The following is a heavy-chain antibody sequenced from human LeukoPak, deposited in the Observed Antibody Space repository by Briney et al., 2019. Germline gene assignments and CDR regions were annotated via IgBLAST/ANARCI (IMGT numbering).Heavy chain of an antibody. CDR2: IRYDGSNK. Sequence: GGSLRLSCAASGFTFSSYGMHWVRQAPGKGLEWVAFIRYDGSNKYYADSVKGRFTISRDNSKNTLYLQMNSLRAEDTAVYYCAKAGYSSSALDYWGQGTLVTVSS. J-gene: IGHJ4*02. CDR1: GFTFSSYG. D-gene: IGHD6-6*01. CDR3: AKAGYSSSALDY. V-gene: IGHV3-30*02.